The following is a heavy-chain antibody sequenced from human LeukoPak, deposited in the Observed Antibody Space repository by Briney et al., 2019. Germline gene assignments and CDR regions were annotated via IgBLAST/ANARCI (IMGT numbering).Heavy chain of an antibody. CDR2: INHSGST. D-gene: IGHD5-18*01. CDR1: GGSFSGYY. CDR3: AREPPVDTAYYFDY. V-gene: IGHV4-34*01. Sequence: PSETLSLTCAVYGGSFSGYYWSWIRQPPGKGLEWIGEINHSGSTNYNPPLKSRVTISVGTSKNQFSLKLSSVTAADTAVYYCAREPPVDTAYYFDYWGQGTLVTVSS. J-gene: IGHJ4*02.